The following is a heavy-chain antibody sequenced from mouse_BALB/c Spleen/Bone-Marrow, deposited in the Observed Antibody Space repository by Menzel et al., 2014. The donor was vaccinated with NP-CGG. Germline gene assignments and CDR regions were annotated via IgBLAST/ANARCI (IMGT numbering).Heavy chain of an antibody. CDR1: GFNIKDTY. D-gene: IGHD4-1*01. Sequence: EVQLQQSGAELAKPGASVKLSCTASGFNIKDTYMHWVKQRPEQGLEWTGRIDPANGNTKYDPKFQGKATITADTSSNTAYLQLSSLTSEDTAVYYCARWEYYAMDYWGQGTSVTVSP. J-gene: IGHJ4*01. V-gene: IGHV14-3*02. CDR2: IDPANGNT. CDR3: ARWEYYAMDY.